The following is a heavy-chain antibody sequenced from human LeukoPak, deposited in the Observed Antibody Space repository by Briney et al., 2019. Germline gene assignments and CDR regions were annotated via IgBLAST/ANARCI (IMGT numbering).Heavy chain of an antibody. CDR3: ARGWGFYYYYYYYMDV. J-gene: IGHJ6*03. D-gene: IGHD7-27*01. CDR1: GFNFGDYG. V-gene: IGHV3-20*04. CDR2: ISGNGDNT. Sequence: GGSLRLSCAASGFNFGDYGMSWVRQAPGKGLEWVSGISGNGDNTAYADSAKGRFTTSRDNAKNSLYLQMNSLRAEDTALYYCARGWGFYYYYYYYMDVWGKGTTVTVSS.